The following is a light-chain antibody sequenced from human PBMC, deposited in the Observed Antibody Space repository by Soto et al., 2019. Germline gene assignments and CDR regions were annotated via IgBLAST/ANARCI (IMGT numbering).Light chain of an antibody. J-gene: IGLJ2*01. CDR1: SSNIGSNS. CDR2: NSN. V-gene: IGLV1-44*01. Sequence: QSVLTQPPSASGTPGQSGTISCSGSSSNIGSNSVKWYQQLPGTAPTLLMYNSNQRPSGVPDRFSASKSGTSASLAIGGLQSEDEADYYCAAWDGSLNGPVFGGGTKLTVL. CDR3: AAWDGSLNGPV.